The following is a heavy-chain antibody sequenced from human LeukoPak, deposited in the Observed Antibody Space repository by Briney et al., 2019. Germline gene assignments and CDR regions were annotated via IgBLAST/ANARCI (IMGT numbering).Heavy chain of an antibody. CDR2: LSDTGTT. D-gene: IGHD1-14*01. CDR1: GGSVSTISHF. J-gene: IGHJ5*02. Sequence: PSETLSLTCTVSGGSVSTISHFWDWVRQPPGKGLEWIVSLSDTGTTYYNRSLESRVTISVCTSKNQSSLKLTSVTAADTAVYYCARRDHTGRSHAWFDPWGQGTLVTVSS. V-gene: IGHV4-39*01. CDR3: ARRDHTGRSHAWFDP.